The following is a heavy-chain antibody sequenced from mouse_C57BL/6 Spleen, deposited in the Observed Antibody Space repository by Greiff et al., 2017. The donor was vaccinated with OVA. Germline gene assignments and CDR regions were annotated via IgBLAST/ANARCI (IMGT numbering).Heavy chain of an antibody. J-gene: IGHJ2*01. CDR3: AREGGTDY. CDR1: GYTFTSYW. CDR2: IHPNSGST. Sequence: QVHVKQSGAELVKPGASVKLSCKASGYTFTSYWMHWVKQRPGQGLEWIGMIHPNSGSTNYNEKFKSKATLTVDKSSSTAYMQLSSLTSEDSAVYYCAREGGTDYWGQGTTLTVSS. V-gene: IGHV1-64*01. D-gene: IGHD3-3*01.